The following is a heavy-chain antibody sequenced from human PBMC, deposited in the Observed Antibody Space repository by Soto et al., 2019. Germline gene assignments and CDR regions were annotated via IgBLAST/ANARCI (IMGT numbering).Heavy chain of an antibody. V-gene: IGHV3-48*01. CDR3: AGAVDG. Sequence: EVQVVESGGGLVQPGGSLRLSCAASGFTFSSYSMNWVRQAPGKGLEWVSYISSSSSTKFYADSVKGRFTISRGNARNSLYLEMSRRRAEDTAVYYCAGAVDGGGQGTLVNVSS. CDR1: GFTFSSYS. J-gene: IGHJ4*02. CDR2: ISSSSSTK. D-gene: IGHD3-3*01.